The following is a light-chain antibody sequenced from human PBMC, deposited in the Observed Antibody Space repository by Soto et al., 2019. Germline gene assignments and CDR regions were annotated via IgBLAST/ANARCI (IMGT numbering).Light chain of an antibody. Sequence: QSALTQPPSASGSPGQSVTISCTGTSSDVGGYNYVSWYQQHPGKAPKLMIYEVSKRPSGVPDRFSGSKTGNTASLTVSGLQAEDEADYYCNSYGDNKKKVFGGGTKLTVL. V-gene: IGLV2-8*01. CDR3: NSYGDNKKKV. CDR2: EVS. CDR1: SSDVGGYNY. J-gene: IGLJ2*01.